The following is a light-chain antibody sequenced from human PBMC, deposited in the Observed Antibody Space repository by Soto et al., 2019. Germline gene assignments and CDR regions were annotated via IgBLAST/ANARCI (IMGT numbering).Light chain of an antibody. CDR3: MQALQATLS. CDR2: LGS. Sequence: DIVLTQSPLSLPVTPGEPASISCRSSQSLLHRNGYNYLDWYLQKPGQSPQLLIYLGSNRASGVPDRFRGSGSGTDFTLKISRVEAEDVGSYYCMQALQATLSFGGGTKV. J-gene: IGKJ4*01. CDR1: QSLLHRNGYNY. V-gene: IGKV2-28*01.